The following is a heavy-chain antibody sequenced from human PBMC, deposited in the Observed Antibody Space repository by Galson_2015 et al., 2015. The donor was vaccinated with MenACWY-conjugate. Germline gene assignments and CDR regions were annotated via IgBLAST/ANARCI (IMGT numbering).Heavy chain of an antibody. Sequence: SLRLSCAASGFTFSNFWMSWVRQAPGKGLEWVSIIYRDGKTFYADSVQGRFIISRDNSKNALYLQMNSLTAEDTAVYYRARESGDSSGHPSSWGQGTLVTVSS. CDR1: GFTFSNFW. CDR2: IYRDGKT. V-gene: IGHV3-53*01. D-gene: IGHD3-22*01. J-gene: IGHJ5*02. CDR3: ARESGDSSGHPSS.